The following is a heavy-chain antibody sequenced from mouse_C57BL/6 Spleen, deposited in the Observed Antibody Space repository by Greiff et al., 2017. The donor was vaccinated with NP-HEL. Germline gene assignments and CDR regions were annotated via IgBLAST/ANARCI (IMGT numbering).Heavy chain of an antibody. CDR2: IYPGDGDT. CDR3: ADGSSFDY. J-gene: IGHJ2*01. CDR1: GYAFSSSW. Sequence: VQRVESGPELVKPGASVKISCKASGYAFSSSWMNWVKQRPGNGLEWIGRIYPGDGDTNYNGKFKGKATLTADKSSSTAYMQLSSLTSEDSAVYFCADGSSFDYWGQGTTLTVSS. D-gene: IGHD1-1*01. V-gene: IGHV1-82*01.